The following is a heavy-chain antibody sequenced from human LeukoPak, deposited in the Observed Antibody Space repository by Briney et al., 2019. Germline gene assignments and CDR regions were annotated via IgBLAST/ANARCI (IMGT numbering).Heavy chain of an antibody. J-gene: IGHJ3*02. V-gene: IGHV4-39*07. CDR1: GGSISRSSYY. CDR3: ARFTGYCSGTSCYPNAFDI. D-gene: IGHD2-2*01. CDR2: IYYSGST. Sequence: SETLSLTCTVSGGSISRSSYYWGWIRQPPGKGLEWIGSIYYSGSTYYNPSLKSRVTISLDTSKNQFSLKLSSVTAADTAVFYCARFTGYCSGTSCYPNAFDIWGQGTMVTVSS.